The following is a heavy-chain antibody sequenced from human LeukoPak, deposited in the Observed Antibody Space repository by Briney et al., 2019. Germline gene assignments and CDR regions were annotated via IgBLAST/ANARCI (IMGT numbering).Heavy chain of an antibody. CDR3: ARGDFWSGYSSDY. V-gene: IGHV4-4*09. J-gene: IGHJ4*02. Sequence: CXXSXGSISSYYWSWIRQPPGKGLEWIGNIYTSGSTNYNPSLKSRVTISVDTSKNQFSLKLSSVIAADTAVYYCARGDFWSGYSSDYWGQGTLVTV. CDR2: IYTSGST. CDR1: XGSISSYY. D-gene: IGHD3-3*01.